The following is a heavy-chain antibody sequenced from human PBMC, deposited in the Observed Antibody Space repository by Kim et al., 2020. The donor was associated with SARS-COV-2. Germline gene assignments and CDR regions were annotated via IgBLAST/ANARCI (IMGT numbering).Heavy chain of an antibody. CDR1: GFTFSSYG. J-gene: IGHJ3*02. CDR3: ARSYSSSWVAFDI. CDR2: IWYDGSNK. Sequence: GGSLRLSCAASGFTFSSYGMHWVRQAPGKGLEWVAVIWYDGSNKYYADSVKGRFTISRDNSKNTLYLQMNSLRAEDTAVYYCARSYSSSWVAFDIWGQGTMVTVSS. D-gene: IGHD6-13*01. V-gene: IGHV3-33*01.